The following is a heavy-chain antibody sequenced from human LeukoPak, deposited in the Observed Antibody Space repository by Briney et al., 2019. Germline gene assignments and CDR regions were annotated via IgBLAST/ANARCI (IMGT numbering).Heavy chain of an antibody. CDR3: AREAAAGTGDYYYYMDV. CDR1: GYTFTSYG. V-gene: IGHV1-18*01. J-gene: IGHJ6*03. CDR2: ISAYNGNT. Sequence: GASVKVSCKASGYTFTSYGISWVRQAPGQGLEWMGWISAYNGNTNYAQKLQGRVTMTTDTSTSTAYMELRSLRSDDTAVYYCAREAAAGTGDYYYYMDVWGKGTTVTVSS. D-gene: IGHD6-13*01.